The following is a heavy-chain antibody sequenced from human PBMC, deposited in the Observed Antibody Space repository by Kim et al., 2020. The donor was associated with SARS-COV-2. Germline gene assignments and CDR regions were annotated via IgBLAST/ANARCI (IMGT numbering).Heavy chain of an antibody. J-gene: IGHJ4*02. V-gene: IGHV3-23*01. Sequence: KGRFTISRDNSKNTLYLQMNSLRAEDTAVYYCAKYEGRDIVVVPAAPLDYWGQGTLVTVSS. CDR3: AKYEGRDIVVVPAAPLDY. D-gene: IGHD2-2*01.